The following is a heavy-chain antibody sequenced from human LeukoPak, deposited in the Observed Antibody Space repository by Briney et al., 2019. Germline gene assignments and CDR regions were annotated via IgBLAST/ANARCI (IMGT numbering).Heavy chain of an antibody. Sequence: GASVKVSCKASGYTFTSYDINWVRQATGQGLEWMGWMNPNSGNTGYAQKFQGRVTMTRNTSISTAYMELSSLGSEDTAVYYCARAIRRWELLLYYFDYWGQGTLVTVSS. CDR3: ARAIRRWELLLYYFDY. V-gene: IGHV1-8*01. D-gene: IGHD1-26*01. J-gene: IGHJ4*02. CDR2: MNPNSGNT. CDR1: GYTFTSYD.